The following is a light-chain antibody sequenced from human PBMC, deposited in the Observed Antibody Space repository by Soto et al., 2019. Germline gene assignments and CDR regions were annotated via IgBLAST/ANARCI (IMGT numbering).Light chain of an antibody. CDR1: SSDVGGYNY. CDR2: DVT. J-gene: IGLJ3*02. Sequence: QSALTQPASVSGSPGQSITIFCTGTSSDVGGYNYVSWYQQHPGKPTKLMIYDVTNRPSGVSNRFSGYKSGSTASLTISGLQSYDECDYYCSSYTNRNTVVFGGGTKLT. V-gene: IGLV2-14*03. CDR3: SSYTNRNTVV.